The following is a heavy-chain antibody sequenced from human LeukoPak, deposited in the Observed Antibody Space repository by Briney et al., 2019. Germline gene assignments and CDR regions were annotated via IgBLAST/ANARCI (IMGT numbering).Heavy chain of an antibody. V-gene: IGHV1-69*04. D-gene: IGHD3-10*01. J-gene: IGHJ3*02. CDR1: GGTFSSYA. Sequence: ASVKVSCKASGGTFSSYAISWVRQAPGQGLEWMGRIIPILGIANYAQKFQGRVTITADKSTSTAYMELSSLRSEDTAVYYCASGELGVNDAFDIWGQGTMVTVSS. CDR3: ASGELGVNDAFDI. CDR2: IIPILGIA.